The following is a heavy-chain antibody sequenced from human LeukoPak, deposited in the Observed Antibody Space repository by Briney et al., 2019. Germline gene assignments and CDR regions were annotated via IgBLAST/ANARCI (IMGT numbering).Heavy chain of an antibody. CDR1: GYSITSSSW. V-gene: IGHV4-28*01. D-gene: IGHD3-10*01. J-gene: IGHJ4*02. Sequence: PSDTLSLTCAVSGYSITSSSWWGWIRQPPGKGLEWVGYIYHSGTTYYNPSLQSRVTMSVDTSKNQFSLKLSSVTAVDTAVYYCARKENVYYYFDYWGQGTLVTVSS. CDR3: ARKENVYYYFDY. CDR2: IYHSGTT.